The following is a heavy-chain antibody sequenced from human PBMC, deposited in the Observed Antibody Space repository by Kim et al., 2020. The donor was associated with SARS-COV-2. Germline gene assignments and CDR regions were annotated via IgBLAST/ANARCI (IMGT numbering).Heavy chain of an antibody. CDR2: IIPIFGTA. V-gene: IGHV1-69*13. CDR3: ARGATRRDYGDYGLTRAAWSMDV. J-gene: IGHJ6*02. CDR1: GGTFSSYA. Sequence: SVKVSCKASGGTFSSYAISWVRQAPGQGLEWMGGIIPIFGTANYAQKFQGRVTITADESTSTAYMELSSLRSEDTAVYYCARGATRRDYGDYGLTRAAWSMDVWGQGTTVTVSS. D-gene: IGHD4-17*01.